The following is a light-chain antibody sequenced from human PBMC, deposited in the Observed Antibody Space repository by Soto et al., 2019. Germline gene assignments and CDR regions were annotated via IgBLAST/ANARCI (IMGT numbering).Light chain of an antibody. CDR1: QSVNSN. V-gene: IGKV3-15*01. CDR2: GAS. CDR3: QQYHSSLWT. J-gene: IGKJ1*01. Sequence: EIVTTQSPATLSLSPGERATLSCRASQSVNSNLAWYQQKAGQAPRLLIYGASTRATGIPARFSGSGSGTDFTLTISRLEPEDFAVYYCQQYHSSLWTFGQGTKVDIK.